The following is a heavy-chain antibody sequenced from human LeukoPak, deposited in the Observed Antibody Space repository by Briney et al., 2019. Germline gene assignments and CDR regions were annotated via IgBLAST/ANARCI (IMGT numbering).Heavy chain of an antibody. J-gene: IGHJ4*02. Sequence: SVKVSCKASGGTSSSYAISWVRQVPGQGLEWMGGIIPIFGTANYAQKFQGRVTITADESTSTAYMELSSLRSEDTAVYYCAREGPYYYGSGSYDVAIDYWGQGTLVTVSS. V-gene: IGHV1-69*13. D-gene: IGHD3-10*01. CDR1: GGTSSSYA. CDR2: IIPIFGTA. CDR3: AREGPYYYGSGSYDVAIDY.